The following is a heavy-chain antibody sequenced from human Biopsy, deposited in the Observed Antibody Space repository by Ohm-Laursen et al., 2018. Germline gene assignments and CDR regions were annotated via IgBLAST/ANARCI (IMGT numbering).Heavy chain of an antibody. V-gene: IGHV3-9*01. CDR3: AKDIRVKVQLDGMDV. Sequence: SLRLSCSASGFTFDDYAMHWVRQAPGKGLEWVSGISWHSGSRGYADSVKGRFTISRDNAKKLLYLQMNSLRAEDTALYYCAKDIRVKVQLDGMDVWGQGTTVTVSS. CDR2: ISWHSGSR. CDR1: GFTFDDYA. J-gene: IGHJ6*02. D-gene: IGHD1-1*01.